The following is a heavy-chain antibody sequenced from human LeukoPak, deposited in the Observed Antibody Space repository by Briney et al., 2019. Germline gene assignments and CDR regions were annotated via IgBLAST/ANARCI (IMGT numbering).Heavy chain of an antibody. V-gene: IGHV1-69*06. CDR3: ARVYGGYDFYYFDY. Sequence: ASVKVSCKASGYTFTGYYMHWVRQAPGQGLEWMGGIIPIFGTANYAQKFQGRVTITADKSTSTAYMELSSLRSEDAAVYYCARVYGGYDFYYFDYWGQGTLVTVSS. CDR1: GYTFTGYY. D-gene: IGHD5-12*01. J-gene: IGHJ4*02. CDR2: IIPIFGTA.